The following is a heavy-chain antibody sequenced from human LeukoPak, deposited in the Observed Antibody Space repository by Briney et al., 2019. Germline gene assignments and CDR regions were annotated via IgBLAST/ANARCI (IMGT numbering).Heavy chain of an antibody. Sequence: ASVKVSCKVSGYTLTELSMHWVRQAPGKGLEWMGGFDPEDGETIYAQKFQGRVTMTEDTSTDTAYMELSSLRSEDTAVYYCATKDLADSSGYYRLFDYWGQGTLVTVSS. CDR1: GYTLTELS. D-gene: IGHD3-22*01. CDR2: FDPEDGET. J-gene: IGHJ4*02. V-gene: IGHV1-24*01. CDR3: ATKDLADSSGYYRLFDY.